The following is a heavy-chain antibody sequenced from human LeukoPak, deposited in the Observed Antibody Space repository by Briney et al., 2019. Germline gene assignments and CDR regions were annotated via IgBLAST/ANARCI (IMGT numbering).Heavy chain of an antibody. Sequence: SETLSLTCTVSGGSISSYYWSWIRQPPGKGLEWIGYIYYSGSTNYNPSLKGRVTISVDTSKNQFSLKLSSVTAADTAVYYCARRGGGGNPTDGAFDIWGQGAMVTVSS. D-gene: IGHD4-23*01. CDR2: IYYSGST. J-gene: IGHJ3*02. CDR1: GGSISSYY. CDR3: ARRGGGGNPTDGAFDI. V-gene: IGHV4-59*01.